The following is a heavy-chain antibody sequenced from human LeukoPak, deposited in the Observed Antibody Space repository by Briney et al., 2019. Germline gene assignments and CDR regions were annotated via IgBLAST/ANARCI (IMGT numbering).Heavy chain of an antibody. J-gene: IGHJ3*02. CDR2: ISYDGSNK. Sequence: GGSLRLSCAASGFTFSSYTMHWVRQAPGKGLEWVAFISYDGSNKYYADSAKGRFTISRDNPKNTLYLQMNSLRAEDTAVYYCARVRQWLDRDAFDIWGQGTMVTVSS. V-gene: IGHV3-30*04. D-gene: IGHD6-19*01. CDR1: GFTFSSYT. CDR3: ARVRQWLDRDAFDI.